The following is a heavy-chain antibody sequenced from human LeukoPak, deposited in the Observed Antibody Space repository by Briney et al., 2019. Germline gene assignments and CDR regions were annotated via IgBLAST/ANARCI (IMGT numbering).Heavy chain of an antibody. D-gene: IGHD1-26*01. CDR2: INPNSGGT. V-gene: IGHV1-2*02. Sequence: ASVKVSCKASGYTFSGYYIHWVRQAPGQGLEWMGWINPNSGGTYYAQKFQGRVTMTRDTSISTAYMELSRLRSDDTAVYYCARPSWVKGTFDIWGQGTMVTVSS. CDR3: ARPSWVKGTFDI. CDR1: GYTFSGYY. J-gene: IGHJ3*02.